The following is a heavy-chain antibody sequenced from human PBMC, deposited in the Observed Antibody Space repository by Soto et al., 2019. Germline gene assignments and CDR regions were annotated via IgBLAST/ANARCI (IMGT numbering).Heavy chain of an antibody. CDR2: IWSDGSKQ. J-gene: IGHJ4*02. D-gene: IGHD3-16*01. Sequence: QVELVESGGGVVQPGRSLSLSCAASGFTFSSYAMHWVRQAPGKGLEWVALIWSDGSKQHYAASVKGRFTISRDNSKNTLYLQMNSLRVEDMAVYYCAGLAYYFDRWGQGSLVSVSS. CDR3: AGLAYYFDR. CDR1: GFTFSSYA. V-gene: IGHV3-33*01.